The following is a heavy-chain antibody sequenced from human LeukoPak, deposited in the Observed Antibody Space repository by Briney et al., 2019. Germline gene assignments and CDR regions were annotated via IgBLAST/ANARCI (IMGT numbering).Heavy chain of an antibody. Sequence: GGSLRLSCAASGFTFTSYAMNWVRQAPGKGLEWVSGISGSGGSAYYADSVKGRFTISRDNSKNTLYLQMNSLRAEKTAGYYCAKDSNTYYYDSSGSIDYWGQGTLVTVSS. J-gene: IGHJ4*02. CDR1: GFTFTSYA. V-gene: IGHV3-23*01. CDR2: ISGSGGSA. D-gene: IGHD3-22*01. CDR3: AKDSNTYYYDSSGSIDY.